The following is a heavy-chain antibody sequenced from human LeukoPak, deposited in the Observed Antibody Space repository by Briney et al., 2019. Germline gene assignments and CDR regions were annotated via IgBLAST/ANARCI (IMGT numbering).Heavy chain of an antibody. CDR3: ARETGGYYRNFDY. CDR2: IYYSGST. V-gene: IGHV4-59*12. CDR1: GGSISSYY. D-gene: IGHD3-3*01. J-gene: IGHJ4*02. Sequence: SETLSLTCTVSGGSISSYYWSWIRQPPGKGLEWIGYIYYSGSTNYNPSLKSRVTISVDTSKNQFSLKRSSVTAADTAVYYCARETGGYYRNFDYWGQGTLVTVSS.